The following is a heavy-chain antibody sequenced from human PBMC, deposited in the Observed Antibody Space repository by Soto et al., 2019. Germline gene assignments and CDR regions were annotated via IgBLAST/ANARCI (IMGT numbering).Heavy chain of an antibody. J-gene: IGHJ4*02. CDR3: ARHGRVGATQSSFDY. V-gene: IGHV5-51*01. D-gene: IGHD1-26*01. CDR2: IYPGDSDT. Sequence: PGESLKISCKGSEYTFTSYWIVWVRQVPGKGLEWMGIIYPGDSDTRYSPSFQGQVTISADKSISTAYLQWNSLKASDTAMYYCARHGRVGATQSSFDYWGQGTLVTVSS. CDR1: EYTFTSYW.